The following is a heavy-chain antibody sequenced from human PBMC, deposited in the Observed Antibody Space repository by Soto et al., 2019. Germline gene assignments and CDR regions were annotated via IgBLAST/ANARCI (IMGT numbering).Heavy chain of an antibody. V-gene: IGHV5-10-1*01. J-gene: IGHJ6*02. CDR3: GKYRSHHGMDV. Sequence: PGESLKISCKGSGYSLTSYWISWVRQMPGKGLEWMGRIDPSDSYTNYSPSFQGHVTISADKSISTAYLQWSSLTAPDTAMYYCGKYRSHHGMDVWGQGTTVTVSS. D-gene: IGHD6-6*01. CDR2: IDPSDSYT. CDR1: GYSLTSYW.